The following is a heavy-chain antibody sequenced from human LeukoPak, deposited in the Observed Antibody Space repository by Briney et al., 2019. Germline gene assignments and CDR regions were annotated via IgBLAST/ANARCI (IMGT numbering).Heavy chain of an antibody. CDR1: GYTFTSYD. CDR2: MNPNSGNT. Sequence: ASVKVSCKASGYTFTSYDINWVRQATGQGLEWMGWMNPNSGNTGYAQKFQGRVTMTRNTSISTAYMGLSSLRSEDTAVYYCAGEPLAAPNWFDPWGQGTLVTVSS. D-gene: IGHD6-25*01. CDR3: AGEPLAAPNWFDP. V-gene: IGHV1-8*01. J-gene: IGHJ5*02.